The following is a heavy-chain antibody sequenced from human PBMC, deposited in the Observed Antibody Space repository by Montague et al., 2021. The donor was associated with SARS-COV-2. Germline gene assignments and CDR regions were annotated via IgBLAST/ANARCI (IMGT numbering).Heavy chain of an antibody. D-gene: IGHD1-26*01. CDR2: ISHSGGT. V-gene: IGHV4-4*02. J-gene: IGHJ5*02. CDR3: ARLSSDIGGYFWFDP. Sequence: SETLSLTRAVSGGSISSGTWWTWVRQPPGKGLEWIGEISHSGGTNYNPSLKSRVTISVDKSKNQFSLNLNSVTAADTAVYYCARLSSDIGGYFWFDPWGQGTLVSVSS. CDR1: GGSISSGTW.